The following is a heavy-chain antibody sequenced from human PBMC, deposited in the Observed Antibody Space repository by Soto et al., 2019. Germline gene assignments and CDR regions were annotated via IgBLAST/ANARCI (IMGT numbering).Heavy chain of an antibody. D-gene: IGHD5-12*01. J-gene: IGHJ4*02. CDR2: VYHTGAT. CDR1: GASITSSY. V-gene: IGHV4-59*01. Sequence: QMQLQESGPGLVKPSETLSLTCTVSGASITSSYWSWIRQSPGQGLEWIAYVYHTGATNYNPSLKSRVTISLDTSKSQFSLNLTSLSTADTAVYFCARGGNRYSNVASGVGGFDYWGQGSLVTVSS. CDR3: ARGGNRYSNVASGVGGFDY.